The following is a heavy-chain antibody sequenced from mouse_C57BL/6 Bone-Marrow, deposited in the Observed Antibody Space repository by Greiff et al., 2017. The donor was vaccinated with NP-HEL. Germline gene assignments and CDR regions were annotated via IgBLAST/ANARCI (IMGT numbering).Heavy chain of an antibody. CDR2: ISDGGSYT. CDR1: GFTFSSYA. V-gene: IGHV5-4*01. J-gene: IGHJ3*01. CDR3: AKGFNWAWFAY. Sequence: EVQLVESGGGLVKPGGSLKLSCAASGFTFSSYAMSWVRQTPEKRLEWVATISDGGSYTYYPDNLKGRFTISRDNAKNNLYLQMSHLKSEDTAMYYCAKGFNWAWFAYWGQGTLVTVSA. D-gene: IGHD4-1*01.